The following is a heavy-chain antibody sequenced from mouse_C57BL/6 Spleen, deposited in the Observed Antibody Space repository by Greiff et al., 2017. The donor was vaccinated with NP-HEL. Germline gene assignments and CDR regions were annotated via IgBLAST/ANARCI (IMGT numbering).Heavy chain of an antibody. V-gene: IGHV1-80*01. J-gene: IGHJ4*01. CDR2: IYPGDGDT. Sequence: QVQLQQSGAELVKPGASVKISCKASGYAFSSYWMNWVKQRPGKGLEWIGQIYPGDGDTNYNGKFKGKATLTADISSSTAYMQLSSLTSEDSAVYFCARGEAAQATYAMDYWEQRTSVTVAS. CDR3: ARGEAAQATYAMDY. D-gene: IGHD3-2*02. CDR1: GYAFSSYW.